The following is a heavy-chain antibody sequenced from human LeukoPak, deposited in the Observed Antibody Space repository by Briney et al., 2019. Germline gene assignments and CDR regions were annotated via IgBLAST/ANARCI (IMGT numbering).Heavy chain of an antibody. Sequence: GGSLILSCAASGFTFSSYSMNWVRQAPGKGLEWVSSIRSSSSYISYADSVKGRFTISSDNAKNSLFLQMNSLRAEDTAVYYCARDWQQLVDFWGQGTLVTVSS. D-gene: IGHD1-1*01. J-gene: IGHJ4*02. CDR2: IRSSSSYI. V-gene: IGHV3-21*01. CDR1: GFTFSSYS. CDR3: ARDWQQLVDF.